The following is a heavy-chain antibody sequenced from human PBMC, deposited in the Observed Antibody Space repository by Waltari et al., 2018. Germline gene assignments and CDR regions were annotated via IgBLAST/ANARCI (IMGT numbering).Heavy chain of an antibody. Sequence: QVQLVESGGGVVQPGRSLRLSCAASGFTFSSYGMHWVRQAPGKGLEWVAVIWYDGSNKYYADSVKGRFTISRDNSKNTLYLQMNSLRAEDTAVYYCARGFDDYSNYVADYWGQGTLVTVSS. CDR2: IWYDGSNK. CDR1: GFTFSSYG. CDR3: ARGFDDYSNYVADY. V-gene: IGHV3-33*01. D-gene: IGHD4-4*01. J-gene: IGHJ4*02.